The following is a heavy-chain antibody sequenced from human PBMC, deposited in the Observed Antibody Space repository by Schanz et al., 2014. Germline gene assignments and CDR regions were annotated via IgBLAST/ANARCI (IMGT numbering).Heavy chain of an antibody. CDR3: TKSLGGASDI. CDR1: GFTFSSYA. J-gene: IGHJ3*02. D-gene: IGHD3-16*01. V-gene: IGHV3-23*01. CDR2: ISDNGIST. Sequence: EVQLLESGGGLVQPGGSLRLSCVASGFTFSSYAMSWVRQAPGKGLEWVSGISDNGISTYYADSVKGRFSISGDNSKNSLYLQMNSLRVEDTALYYCTKSLGGASDIWGQGTMVTVSS.